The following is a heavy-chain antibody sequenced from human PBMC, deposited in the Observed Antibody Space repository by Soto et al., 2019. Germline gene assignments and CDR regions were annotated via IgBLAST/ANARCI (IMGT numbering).Heavy chain of an antibody. CDR3: AASYCSSTSCAYYFDY. CDR2: IIPILGIA. CDR1: GGTFSSYT. Sequence: QVQLVQSGAEVKKPGSSVKVSCKASGGTFSSYTISWVRQAPGQGLEWMGRIIPILGIANYAQKFQGRVTITADKSTSTAYMELSSLRSEDTAVYYCAASYCSSTSCAYYFDYWGQGTLGTVSS. D-gene: IGHD2-2*01. V-gene: IGHV1-69*02. J-gene: IGHJ4*02.